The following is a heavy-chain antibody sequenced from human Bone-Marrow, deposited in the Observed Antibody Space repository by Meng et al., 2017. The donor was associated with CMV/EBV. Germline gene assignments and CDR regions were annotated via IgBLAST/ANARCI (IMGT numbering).Heavy chain of an antibody. CDR2: ISAYNGNT. D-gene: IGHD3-3*01. Sequence: ASVKVSCKASGYTFTGYYMHWVRQAPGQGLEWMGWISAYNGNTNYAQKLQGRVTMTTDTSTSTAYMELRSLRSDDTAVYYCARGETKYYDFWSGYYTGVAPDYWGQGTLVTVSS. CDR1: GYTFTGYY. CDR3: ARGETKYYDFWSGYYTGVAPDY. J-gene: IGHJ4*02. V-gene: IGHV1-18*04.